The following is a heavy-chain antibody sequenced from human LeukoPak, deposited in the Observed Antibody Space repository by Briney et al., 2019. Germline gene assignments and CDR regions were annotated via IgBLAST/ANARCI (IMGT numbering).Heavy chain of an antibody. J-gene: IGHJ4*02. D-gene: IGHD2-2*01. V-gene: IGHV3-11*03. Sequence: PGGSLRLSCAASGFTFSDYYMSWIRQAPGKGLEWVSYISGLSSNTNYADSVQGRLTISRDNAKNSLYLQMNSLRAEDTAVYYCAPCSRTSCYFVDYWGQGTLVTVSS. CDR1: GFTFSDYY. CDR3: APCSRTSCYFVDY. CDR2: ISGLSSNT.